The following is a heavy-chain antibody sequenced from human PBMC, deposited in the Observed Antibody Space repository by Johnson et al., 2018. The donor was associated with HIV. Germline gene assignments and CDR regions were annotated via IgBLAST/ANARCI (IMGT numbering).Heavy chain of an antibody. Sequence: QVQLVESGGGVVQPGRSLRLSCAASGFTFSSYAMHWVRQALGKGLEWVAVISYDGSDKYYADYVKGRLTISRDNSKNTLYLQMNSLGDEDTAVYYCAKDGAKYYYDSSGYRDAFDIWGQGTMVTVSS. D-gene: IGHD3-22*01. J-gene: IGHJ3*02. CDR3: AKDGAKYYYDSSGYRDAFDI. CDR2: ISYDGSDK. V-gene: IGHV3-30*04. CDR1: GFTFSSYA.